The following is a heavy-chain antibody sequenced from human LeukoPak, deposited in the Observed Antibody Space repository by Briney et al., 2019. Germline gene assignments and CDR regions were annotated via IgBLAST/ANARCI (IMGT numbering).Heavy chain of an antibody. CDR3: ARGEGLFDY. CDR2: IYSGGNT. CDR1: GLTVSRNY. V-gene: IGHV3-53*01. J-gene: IGHJ4*02. Sequence: GGSLRLSCAASGLTVSRNYMNWVRQAPGKGLEWVSVIYSGGNTHYADSVKGRFTISRDNSKNTLYLQMNSLRAEDTAVYYCARGEGLFDYWGQGTLVTVSS.